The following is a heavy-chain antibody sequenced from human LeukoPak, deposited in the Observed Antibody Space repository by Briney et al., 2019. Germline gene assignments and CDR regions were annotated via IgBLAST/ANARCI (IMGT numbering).Heavy chain of an antibody. D-gene: IGHD2-2*01. CDR3: ARRGYCSSTRCYASYYGMDV. J-gene: IGHJ6*02. CDR1: GFTFSSYN. CDR2: ISSSSSYI. Sequence: GGSLRLSCAASGFTFSSYNMNWVRQAPGKGLEWVSFISSSSSYIYYSDSVKGRFTISRDNAMNSLYLQMNSLRAEDTAVYYCARRGYCSSTRCYASYYGMDVWGQGTTVTVSS. V-gene: IGHV3-21*04.